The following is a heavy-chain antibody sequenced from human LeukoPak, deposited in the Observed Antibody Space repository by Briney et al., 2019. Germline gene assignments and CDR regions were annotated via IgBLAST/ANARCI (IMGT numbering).Heavy chain of an antibody. CDR3: ASPGWSDALDM. Sequence: PGGSLRLSCAASGFTFRSYGMHWVRQAPGKGLMWVSRISSDGTSTTYADSVKGRFTISRDNAKNTLYLQLDSLRAEDTAIYYCASPGWSDALDMWGQGTRVTVSS. J-gene: IGHJ3*02. V-gene: IGHV3-74*01. D-gene: IGHD2-15*01. CDR2: ISSDGTST. CDR1: GFTFRSYG.